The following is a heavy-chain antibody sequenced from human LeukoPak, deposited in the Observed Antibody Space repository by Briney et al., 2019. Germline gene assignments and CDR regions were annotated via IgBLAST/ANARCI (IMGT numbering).Heavy chain of an antibody. CDR3: AKGQSTAGRYYFDY. J-gene: IGHJ4*02. CDR2: SGGST. Sequence: GGSLRLSCAASGFTFSSYSMNWVRQAPGKGLEWVSGSGGSTSYADSVQGRFTISRDNSKDTLYLQMSSLRAEDTAVYYCAKGQSTAGRYYFDYWGQGTLVTVSS. CDR1: GFTFSSYS. V-gene: IGHV3-23*01. D-gene: IGHD4-17*01.